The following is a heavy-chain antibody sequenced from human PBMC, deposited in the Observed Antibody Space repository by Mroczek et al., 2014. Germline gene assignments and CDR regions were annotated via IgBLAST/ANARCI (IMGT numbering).Heavy chain of an antibody. CDR1: GGTFSSYA. V-gene: IGHV1-69*12. Sequence: QVQLVQSGAEVKKPGSSVKVSCKASGGTFSSYAISWVRQAPGQGLEWMGGIIPIFGTANHAQKFQGRVTITADESTSTAYMELSSLRSEDTAVYYCARADVVVPAAKGDWFDPWGQGTLVTVSS. CDR3: ARADVVVPAAKGDWFDP. D-gene: IGHD2-2*01. CDR2: IIPIFGTA. J-gene: IGHJ5*02.